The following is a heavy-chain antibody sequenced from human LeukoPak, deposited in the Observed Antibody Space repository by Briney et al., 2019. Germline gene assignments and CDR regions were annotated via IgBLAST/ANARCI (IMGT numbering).Heavy chain of an antibody. J-gene: IGHJ4*02. CDR2: ISNDDSTM. CDR3: ARQSRETRSVYEYYFDY. Sequence: GGSLRLSCAASGFTFSDSYMAWIRQAPGKGLEWLSHISNDDSTMYYADSVKGRFTVSGDNAKNSPFLQMNSLRAGDTAVYYCARQSRETRSVYEYYFDYWGQGALVTVSS. V-gene: IGHV3-11*01. CDR1: GFTFSDSY. D-gene: IGHD5/OR15-5a*01.